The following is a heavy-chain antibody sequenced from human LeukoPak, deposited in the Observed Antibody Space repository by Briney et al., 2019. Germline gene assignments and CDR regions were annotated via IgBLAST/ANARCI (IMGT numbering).Heavy chain of an antibody. CDR3: VKDRWVDH. D-gene: IGHD6-13*01. CDR2: ISSEGKTT. Sequence: PEGSLRLSCSASGFIFSPYAMHWVRQAPGKGLEYVSSISSEGKTTYYADSVKGRFTISRDNSKNTLYLQMSSLRPEDTAVYYCVKDRWVDHWGQGTLVTVSS. V-gene: IGHV3-64D*06. J-gene: IGHJ4*02. CDR1: GFIFSPYA.